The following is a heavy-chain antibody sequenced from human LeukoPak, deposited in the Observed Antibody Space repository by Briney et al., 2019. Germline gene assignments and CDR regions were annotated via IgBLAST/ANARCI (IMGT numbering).Heavy chain of an antibody. CDR3: ARTGRYDSSGYYYVRFDY. D-gene: IGHD3-22*01. CDR1: GYTFTGYY. J-gene: IGHJ4*02. CDR2: INPNSGGT. V-gene: IGHV1-2*02. Sequence: ASVKVSCKASGYTFTGYYMHWVRQAPGQGLEWMGWINPNSGGTNYAQKFQGRVTMTRDTSISTAYMELSRLRSDDTAVYYCARTGRYDSSGYYYVRFDYRGQGTLVTVSS.